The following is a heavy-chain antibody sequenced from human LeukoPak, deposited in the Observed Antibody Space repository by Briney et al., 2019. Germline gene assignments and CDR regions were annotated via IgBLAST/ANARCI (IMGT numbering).Heavy chain of an antibody. CDR3: ARSHPDPHTPAARYYYYYMDV. D-gene: IGHD2-2*01. Sequence: SEPLSLTCTVSGGPISTYYWSWIRQPPAKGLEWIGYIYYSGSINYNPSLKSRVTISVDTSKNQFSLKLSSVTAADTAVYYCARSHPDPHTPAARYYYYYMDVWGKGTTVTVSS. CDR2: IYYSGSI. V-gene: IGHV4-59*12. J-gene: IGHJ6*03. CDR1: GGPISTYY.